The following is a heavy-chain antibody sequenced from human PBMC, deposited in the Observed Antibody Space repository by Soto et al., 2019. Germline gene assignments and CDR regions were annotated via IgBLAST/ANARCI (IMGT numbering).Heavy chain of an antibody. Sequence: PGGSLRLSCAASGFTFSSYAMSWVRQAPGKGLEWVSAISGSGGSTYYADSVKGRFTISRDNSKNTLYLQMNSLRAEDTAVHYCARYYDFWSGYYTPFDYWGQGTLVTVSS. D-gene: IGHD3-3*01. CDR1: GFTFSSYA. CDR3: ARYYDFWSGYYTPFDY. V-gene: IGHV3-23*01. CDR2: ISGSGGST. J-gene: IGHJ4*02.